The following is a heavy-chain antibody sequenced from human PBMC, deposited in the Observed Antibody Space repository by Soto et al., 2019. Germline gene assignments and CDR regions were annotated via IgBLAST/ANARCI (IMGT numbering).Heavy chain of an antibody. V-gene: IGHV3-7*01. CDR3: SRSLDS. CDR1: GFTFSSFW. J-gene: IGHJ4*02. CDR2: INPDGSEK. Sequence: PGGSLRLSCAASGFTFSSFWMDWVRQAPGKGLEWVANINPDGSEKRYVDSVKGRFTISRDNAKNSLYLQMSRLTAEDSALYYCSRSLDSWGQGTQVTVSS.